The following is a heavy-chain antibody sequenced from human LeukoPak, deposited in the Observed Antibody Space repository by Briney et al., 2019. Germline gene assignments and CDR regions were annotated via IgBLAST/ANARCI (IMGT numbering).Heavy chain of an antibody. Sequence: GGSLRLSCAASGFTFSSYTMNWVRQAPGRGLEWISIIYRGGSTFYTDSVKGRFTISRDDSKNTLYLQMNSLRAEDSAVYYCARDLGDSSGYYPDYRGQGTKVTVSS. CDR2: IYRGGST. CDR1: GFTFSSYT. V-gene: IGHV3-66*01. J-gene: IGHJ4*02. CDR3: ARDLGDSSGYYPDY. D-gene: IGHD3-22*01.